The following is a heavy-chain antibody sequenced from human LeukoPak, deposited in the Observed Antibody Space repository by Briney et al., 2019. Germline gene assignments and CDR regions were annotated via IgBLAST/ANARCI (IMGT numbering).Heavy chain of an antibody. CDR1: GGTFSSYA. J-gene: IGHJ4*02. Sequence: SVKVSCKASGGTFSSYAISWVRQAPGQWLEWMGRIIPIFGTANYAQKFQGRVTITTDESTSTAYMELSSLRSEDTAVYYCASDHYDYVWGSYRLTYFDYWGQGTLVTVSS. V-gene: IGHV1-69*05. CDR2: IIPIFGTA. D-gene: IGHD3-16*02. CDR3: ASDHYDYVWGSYRLTYFDY.